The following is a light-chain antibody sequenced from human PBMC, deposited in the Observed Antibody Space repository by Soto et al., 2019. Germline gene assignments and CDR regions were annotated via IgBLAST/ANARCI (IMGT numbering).Light chain of an antibody. CDR3: QQSYSTPPS. CDR2: AAF. J-gene: IGKJ4*01. V-gene: IGKV1-39*01. CDR1: QSISSY. Sequence: DIQMTQSPSSLSASVGDRVTITCRASQSISSYLNWYQQKPGKAPKLLIYAAFSLQSGVPSRFSGSGSGTDFTLTISSLQPEEFATYYCQQSYSTPPSFGGGTKVEIK.